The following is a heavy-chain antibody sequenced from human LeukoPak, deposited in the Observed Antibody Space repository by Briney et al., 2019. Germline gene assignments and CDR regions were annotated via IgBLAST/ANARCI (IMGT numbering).Heavy chain of an antibody. CDR1: GFTFSSYA. CDR2: ISYDGSNK. Sequence: PGRSLRLSCAASGFTFSSYAMHWVRQAPGKGLEWVAVISYDGSNKYYADSVKGRFTISRDNSKNTLYLQMNSLRAEDTAVYYCARDARDDYDFWSGYQPGYFDYWGQGTLVTVSS. CDR3: ARDARDDYDFWSGYQPGYFDY. V-gene: IGHV3-30-3*01. J-gene: IGHJ4*02. D-gene: IGHD3-3*01.